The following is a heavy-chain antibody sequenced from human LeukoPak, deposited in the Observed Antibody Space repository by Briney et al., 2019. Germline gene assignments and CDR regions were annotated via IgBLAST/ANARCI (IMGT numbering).Heavy chain of an antibody. J-gene: IGHJ6*04. V-gene: IGHV5-51*01. Sequence: GESLKISCKGSGYSFTSYWIGWVRQMPGKGLEWMGIIYPGDSDTRYSPSFQGQVTISDDKSISTAYLQWSSLKASDTAMYYCAREKGYCSGGSCYSDGGMDVWGKGTTVTVSS. D-gene: IGHD2-15*01. CDR3: AREKGYCSGGSCYSDGGMDV. CDR1: GYSFTSYW. CDR2: IYPGDSDT.